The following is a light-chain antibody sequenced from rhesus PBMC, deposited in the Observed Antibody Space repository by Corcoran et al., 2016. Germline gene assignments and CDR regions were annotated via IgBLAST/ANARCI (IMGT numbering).Light chain of an antibody. V-gene: IGLV2S7*01. CDR1: SSDVGGYNY. J-gene: IGLJ1*01. CDR3: CSYTTSSTFI. Sequence: QAAPTQLPSVSGSPGQSVTISCTGTSSDVGGYNYVSWYQQLPGKAPKLVISGVSKRPSGVSDRFSGSKSGNTASLTISGLQAEDDAHYYCCSYTTSSTFIFAAGTRLTVL. CDR2: GVS.